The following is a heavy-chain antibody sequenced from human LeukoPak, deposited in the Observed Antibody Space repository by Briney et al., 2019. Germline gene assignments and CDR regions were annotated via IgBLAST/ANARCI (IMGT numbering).Heavy chain of an antibody. J-gene: IGHJ5*02. CDR3: ARGFGGYDPDNWFDP. D-gene: IGHD5-12*01. Sequence: GGSLRLSCAASGFTFSSYEMNWVRQAPGKGLEWVSYISSSGSTIYYADSVNGRFTISRDNAKNSLYLQMNSLRAEDTAVYYCARGFGGYDPDNWFDPWGQGTLVTVSS. CDR1: GFTFSSYE. V-gene: IGHV3-48*03. CDR2: ISSSGSTI.